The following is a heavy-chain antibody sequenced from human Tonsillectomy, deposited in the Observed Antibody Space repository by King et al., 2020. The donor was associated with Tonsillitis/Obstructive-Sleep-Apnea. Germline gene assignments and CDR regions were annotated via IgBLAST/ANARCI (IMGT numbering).Heavy chain of an antibody. D-gene: IGHD2-21*01. V-gene: IGHV1-18*01. CDR1: GYTFTSYG. Sequence: VQLVESGAEVKKPGASVKVSCKASGYTFTSYGISWVRQAPGQGLEWMGWISAYNGNTNYARKLQGRVTMTTDTSTSTAYMELRSLRSDDTAVYYCARDVPCGDYYYYYYMDVWGKGTTVTVSS. J-gene: IGHJ6*03. CDR3: ARDVPCGDYYYYYYMDV. CDR2: ISAYNGNT.